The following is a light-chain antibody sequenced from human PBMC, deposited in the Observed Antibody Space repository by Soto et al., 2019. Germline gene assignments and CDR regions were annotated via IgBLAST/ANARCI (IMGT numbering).Light chain of an antibody. J-gene: IGLJ1*01. CDR1: SSDVGGYNY. CDR3: SSYTSSSTLYV. CDR2: EVS. V-gene: IGLV2-14*01. Sequence: QSVLTQPASVSGSPGQSITISCTGTSSDVGGYNYVSWYQHHPGKAPKLMIYEVSNRPSGVSNRFSGSKSGNTASLIISGLQIEDEADYYCSSYTSSSTLYVFGTGTKLTVL.